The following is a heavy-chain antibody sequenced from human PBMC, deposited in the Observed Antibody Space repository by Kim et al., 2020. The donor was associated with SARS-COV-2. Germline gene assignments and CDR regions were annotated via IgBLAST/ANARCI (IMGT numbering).Heavy chain of an antibody. V-gene: IGHV3-74*01. J-gene: IGHJ3*02. CDR2: INSDGSST. D-gene: IGHD3-22*01. Sequence: GGSLRLSCAASGFTFSSYWMHWVRQAPGKGLVWVSRINSDGSSTSYADSVKGRFTISRDNAKNTLYLQMNSLRAEDTAVYYCARGFANYYDSSGRPPPRGAFDIWGQGTMVTVSS. CDR1: GFTFSSYW. CDR3: ARGFANYYDSSGRPPPRGAFDI.